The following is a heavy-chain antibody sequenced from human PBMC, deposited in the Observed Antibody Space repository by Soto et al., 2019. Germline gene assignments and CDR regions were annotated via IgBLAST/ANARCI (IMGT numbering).Heavy chain of an antibody. J-gene: IGHJ6*02. V-gene: IGHV1-3*01. D-gene: IGHD3-16*02. CDR1: GYTFTSYA. CDR3: ARGFRGLSAVIVFYSGMDV. Sequence: QVHLVQSGAEVKKPGASVRLSCKASGYTFTSYAMHWVRQAPGQSLEWMGWINPGNGNTKYSQKLEGRVTITRDTAATTAYMDLISLTSEDTAVYEGARGFRGLSAVIVFYSGMDVWGQGTTVTVSS. CDR2: INPGNGNT.